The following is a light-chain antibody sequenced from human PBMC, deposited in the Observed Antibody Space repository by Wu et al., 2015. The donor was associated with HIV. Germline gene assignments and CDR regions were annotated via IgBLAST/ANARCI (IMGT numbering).Light chain of an antibody. V-gene: IGKV3-20*01. CDR3: QQYGSSLPGIT. J-gene: IGKJ5*01. CDR1: QSVRSSS. CDR2: DVS. Sequence: EIVLTQSPGTLSLSPGERATLSCTASQSVRSSSLAWYQQKPGRAPRLLIYDVSKRATDIPDRFSGSGSETDFTLTITRLEPEDFAVYYCQQYGSSLPGITFGQGTRLEIK.